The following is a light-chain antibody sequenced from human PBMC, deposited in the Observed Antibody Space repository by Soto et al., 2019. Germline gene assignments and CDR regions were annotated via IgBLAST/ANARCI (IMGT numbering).Light chain of an antibody. CDR1: QSISNS. J-gene: IGKJ1*01. CDR2: HAS. CDR3: QQYNSYS. V-gene: IGKV1-5*01. Sequence: DIQMTQSPSTLPASVGDRVTITCRARQSISNSLAWYQQKPGTAPKVLIYHASNLQSGVPSRFSGSGSGTEFTLTISSLQPDDFATYYCQQYNSYSFGQGTKVDIK.